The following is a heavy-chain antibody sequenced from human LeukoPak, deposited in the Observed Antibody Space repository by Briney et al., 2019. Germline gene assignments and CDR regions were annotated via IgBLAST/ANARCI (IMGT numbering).Heavy chain of an antibody. CDR3: AREPTSGREPTSGRPFDY. D-gene: IGHD5-12*01. J-gene: IGHJ4*02. Sequence: SETLSLTCTVSGGSISGYFWSWIRQPAGKGLEWIGRIYSSGSNNYNPSLKSRVTMSLDTSKNHLSLNLSSVTAADTAVYYCAREPTSGREPTSGRPFDYWGQGTLVTVSS. V-gene: IGHV4-4*07. CDR1: GGSISGYF. CDR2: IYSSGSN.